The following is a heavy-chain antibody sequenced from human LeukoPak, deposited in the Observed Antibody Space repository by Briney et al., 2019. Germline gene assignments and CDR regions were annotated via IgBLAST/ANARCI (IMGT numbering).Heavy chain of an antibody. CDR3: ARLGAAAGYWTLYFDY. D-gene: IGHD6-13*01. J-gene: IGHJ4*02. Sequence: GGSLRLSCAASGFTFSSYEMNWVRQAPGKGLEWVSYISSSGGSIYYADSVKGRFTISRDNAKNSLYLQMSSLRAEDTAVYYCARLGAAAGYWTLYFDYWGQGTLVTVSS. CDR2: ISSSGGSI. V-gene: IGHV3-48*03. CDR1: GFTFSSYE.